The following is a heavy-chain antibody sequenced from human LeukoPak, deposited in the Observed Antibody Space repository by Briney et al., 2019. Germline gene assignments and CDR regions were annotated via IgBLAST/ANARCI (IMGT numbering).Heavy chain of an antibody. CDR1: GYSCTGHY. J-gene: IGHJ4*02. Sequence: ASVKVSSKSTGYSCTGHYMYWVRHAPGQGVGWMGWINPNSGVTSYTRKLQGSVTMTRDTSLNTAFMQLSRLISADTAVYFCARIHEHRSGIDFWGQGTLVTVSS. CDR3: ARIHEHRSGIDF. CDR2: INPNSGVT. D-gene: IGHD1-26*01. V-gene: IGHV1-2*02.